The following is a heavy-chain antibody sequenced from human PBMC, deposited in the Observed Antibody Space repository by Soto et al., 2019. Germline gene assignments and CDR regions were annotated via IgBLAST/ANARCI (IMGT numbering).Heavy chain of an antibody. J-gene: IGHJ6*02. CDR1: GFTFSSYA. Sequence: GGSLRLSCPASGFTFSSYAMSWVRQAPGKGLEWVSAISGSGGSTYYADSVKGRFTISRDNSKNTLYLQMNSLRAEDTAVYYCAKAPGDYDFWSGYYYGMDVWGQGTTVTVSS. V-gene: IGHV3-23*01. CDR3: AKAPGDYDFWSGYYYGMDV. CDR2: ISGSGGST. D-gene: IGHD3-3*01.